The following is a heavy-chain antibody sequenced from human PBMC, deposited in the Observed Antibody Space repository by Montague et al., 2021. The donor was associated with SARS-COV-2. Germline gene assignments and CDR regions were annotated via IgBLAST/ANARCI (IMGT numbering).Heavy chain of an antibody. Sequence: SETLSLTCTVTGGPISGSSDYWGWIRQSPGKGLEWIASVDYSGNTYYSPCLKSRLTLSVDTSKNQFSLKLNSVTATDTALYYCARREYSYGWGDWGQGTLVTVSS. V-gene: IGHV4-39*01. CDR2: VDYSGNT. D-gene: IGHD5-18*01. CDR1: GGPISGSSDY. J-gene: IGHJ4*02. CDR3: ARREYSYGWGD.